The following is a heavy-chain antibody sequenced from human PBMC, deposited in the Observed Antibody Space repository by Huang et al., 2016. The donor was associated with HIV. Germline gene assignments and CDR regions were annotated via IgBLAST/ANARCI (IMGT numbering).Heavy chain of an antibody. V-gene: IGHV4-30-4*08. CDR1: GDSIRSGGYY. CDR3: ARAPATHSVFFY. J-gene: IGHJ4*02. CDR2: SYDSGRR. Sequence: QVQLQESGPGLVKPSQTLSLTCTVSGDSIRSGGYYWTWIRQSPAKGLVWIGDSYDSGRRDYNPSLKSRVSISIDALKNRVSLKLKSVTVADTAVYYCARAPATHSVFFYWGQGTLVTVSA. D-gene: IGHD3-3*01.